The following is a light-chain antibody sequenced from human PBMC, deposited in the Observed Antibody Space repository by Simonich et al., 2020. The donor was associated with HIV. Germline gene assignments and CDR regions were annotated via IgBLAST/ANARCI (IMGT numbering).Light chain of an antibody. CDR2: DAS. J-gene: IGKJ2*01. CDR3: QQRFNWPPYT. CDR1: PIFSSY. Sequence: EIVLTQSPATLSLSPGERATLSCKASPIFSSYLAWYQQKPGQAPRLLIYDASNRATGIPARFSGSGSGTDFTLTISSLEPEDFAVYYCQQRFNWPPYTFGQGTKLEI. V-gene: IGKV3-11*01.